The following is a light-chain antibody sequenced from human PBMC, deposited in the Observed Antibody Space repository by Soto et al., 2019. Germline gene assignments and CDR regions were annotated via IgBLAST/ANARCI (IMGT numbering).Light chain of an antibody. J-gene: IGKJ1*01. CDR3: LHALQPPPA. CDR1: QSLLQRSGYHY. V-gene: IGKV2-28*01. CDR2: LGS. Sequence: DIVLTQSPLPLPVTPGEPASISCRSSQSLLQRSGYHYLDWYLQKPGQSPQLLIYLGSNRATGVPDRFSGSGSGTEFTLKISRVEAEDVGVYYCLHALQPPPAFGQGTKVEIK.